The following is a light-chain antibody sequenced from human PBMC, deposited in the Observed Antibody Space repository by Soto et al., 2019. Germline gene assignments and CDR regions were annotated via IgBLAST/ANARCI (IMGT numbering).Light chain of an antibody. CDR3: LSYTSSGTYV. Sequence: QSALTQPASVSGSPGQSITISCTGTSSDAGNYKYVSWYQQHPGKAPKLIIYEVSNRPSGVSDRFSGSKSGNTASLTISGLQAEDETDYYCLSYTSSGTYVFGTGTKVTVL. V-gene: IGLV2-14*01. J-gene: IGLJ1*01. CDR2: EVS. CDR1: SSDAGNYKY.